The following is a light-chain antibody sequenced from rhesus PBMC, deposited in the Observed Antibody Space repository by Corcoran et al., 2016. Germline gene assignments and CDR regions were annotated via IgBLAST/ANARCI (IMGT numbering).Light chain of an antibody. Sequence: QVILTQSPATLSLSPGERATLSCRASQSVSSYLAWYQQKPGPAPRLLIYGASSRATGIPDRFSGSGSGTEFTLTISSLEPEDFAVYYCQKYSSSWTFGQGTKVEIK. J-gene: IGKJ1*01. CDR3: QKYSSSWT. CDR1: QSVSSY. CDR2: GAS. V-gene: IGKV3-53*01.